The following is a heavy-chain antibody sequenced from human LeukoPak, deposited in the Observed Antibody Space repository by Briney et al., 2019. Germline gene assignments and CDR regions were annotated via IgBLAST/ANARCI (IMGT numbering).Heavy chain of an antibody. Sequence: KPGGSLRLSCAASGFTFSSYSTNWVRQAPGKGLEWVSSISSSSSYIYYADSVKGRFTISRDNAKNSLYLQMNSLRAEDTAVYYCARVVRCSGGSCYRFDYWGQGALVTVSS. V-gene: IGHV3-21*01. CDR1: GFTFSSYS. J-gene: IGHJ4*02. D-gene: IGHD2-15*01. CDR2: ISSSSSYI. CDR3: ARVVRCSGGSCYRFDY.